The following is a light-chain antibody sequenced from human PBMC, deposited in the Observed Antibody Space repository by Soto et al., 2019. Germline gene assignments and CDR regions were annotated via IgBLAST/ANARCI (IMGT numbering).Light chain of an antibody. CDR1: QSVSSN. CDR2: GAS. Sequence: EIVMTKSPATLSVSPGERSTLSCRASQSVSSNLAWYQQKPGQAPRLLIYGASTRATGIPARFSGSGSGTEFTLTISSLQSEDFAVYYCQQYNNWLTFGGGTTGDIK. V-gene: IGKV3-15*01. J-gene: IGKJ4*01. CDR3: QQYNNWLT.